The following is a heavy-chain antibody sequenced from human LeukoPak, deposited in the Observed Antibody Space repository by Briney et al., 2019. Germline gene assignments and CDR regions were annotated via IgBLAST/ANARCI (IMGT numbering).Heavy chain of an antibody. D-gene: IGHD6-19*01. CDR1: GFTFSSYA. CDR2: ISYDGSNK. CDR3: ARDHSSGWYGLFDY. J-gene: IGHJ4*02. Sequence: GGSLRLSCAASGFTFSSYAMHWVRQAPGKGLEWVAVISYDGSNKYYADSVKGRFTISRDNSKNTLYLQMNSLRAEDTAVYYCARDHSSGWYGLFDYWGQGTLVTVSS. V-gene: IGHV3-30*04.